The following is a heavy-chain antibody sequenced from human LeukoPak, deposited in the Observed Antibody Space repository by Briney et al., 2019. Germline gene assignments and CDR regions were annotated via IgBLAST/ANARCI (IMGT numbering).Heavy chain of an antibody. CDR2: ISSASSYI. V-gene: IGHV3-21*01. J-gene: IGHJ4*02. D-gene: IGHD2-15*01. CDR3: ARLFGYCSGGNCYEDFFDY. CDR1: GFSLDRYS. Sequence: GGSLRLSCAASGFSLDRYSMNWVRQAPGKGLEWVSLISSASSYIYYSDSVEGRFTISRDNAKNSLYLQMNSLRAEDTAVYYCARLFGYCSGGNCYEDFFDYWGRGTLVTVSS.